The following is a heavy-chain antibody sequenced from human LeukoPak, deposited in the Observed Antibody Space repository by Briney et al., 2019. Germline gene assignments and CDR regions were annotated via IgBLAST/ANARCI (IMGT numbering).Heavy chain of an antibody. CDR1: GYSFTSYW. V-gene: IGHV5-51*01. J-gene: IGHJ4*02. CDR3: ARPPNWGSWHYFDY. D-gene: IGHD7-27*01. CDR2: IYPGDSDT. Sequence: GESLKIPCKGSGYSFTSYWIGWVRQMPGKGLGSMGIIYPGDSDTRYSPSFQGQVTISADKSISTAYLQWSSLKASDTAMYYCARPPNWGSWHYFDYWGQGTLVTVSS.